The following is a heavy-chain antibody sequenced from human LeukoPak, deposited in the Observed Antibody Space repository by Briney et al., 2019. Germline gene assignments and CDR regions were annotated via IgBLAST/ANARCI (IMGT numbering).Heavy chain of an antibody. J-gene: IGHJ4*02. CDR3: ASGVYYGSGSYSWAIY. Sequence: PETLSLTCTVSGGSISSSSYYWGWIRQPPGKGLEWIGSIYYSGSTYYNPSLKSRVTISVDTSKNQFSLKLSSVTAADTAVYYCASGVYYGSGSYSWAIYWGQGTLVTVSS. V-gene: IGHV4-39*01. CDR1: GGSISSSSYY. CDR2: IYYSGST. D-gene: IGHD3-10*01.